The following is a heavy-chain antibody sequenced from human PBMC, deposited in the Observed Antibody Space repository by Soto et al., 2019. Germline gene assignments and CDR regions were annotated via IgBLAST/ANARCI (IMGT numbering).Heavy chain of an antibody. Sequence: ASVKVSCKASGYTFTSYGISWVRQAPGQGLEWMGWISAYNGNTNYAQKLQGRVTMTTDTSTSTAYMELRSLRSDDTAVYYCARVSRFYDSSGYYGGNWFDPWGQGPLVTVSS. V-gene: IGHV1-18*04. CDR2: ISAYNGNT. CDR3: ARVSRFYDSSGYYGGNWFDP. J-gene: IGHJ5*02. CDR1: GYTFTSYG. D-gene: IGHD3-22*01.